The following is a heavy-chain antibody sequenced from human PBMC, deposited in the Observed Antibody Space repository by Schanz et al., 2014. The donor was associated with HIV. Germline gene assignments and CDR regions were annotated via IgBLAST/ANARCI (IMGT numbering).Heavy chain of an antibody. V-gene: IGHV3-9*03. CDR1: GFTFDDYA. Sequence: EVQLVESGGGLVQPGRSLRLSCAASGFTFDDYAMHWVRQAPGKGLEWVSGISWNSGSIGYADSVKGRFTISRDNAKNSLYLQMNSLRAEDMALYYCAKAKSPWTFYYYGMDAWGQGTTVTVSS. J-gene: IGHJ6*02. CDR2: ISWNSGSI. CDR3: AKAKSPWTFYYYGMDA.